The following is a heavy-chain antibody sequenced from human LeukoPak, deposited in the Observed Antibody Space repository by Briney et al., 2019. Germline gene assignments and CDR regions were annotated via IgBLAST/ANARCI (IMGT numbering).Heavy chain of an antibody. CDR1: GFTFSSYS. V-gene: IGHV3-21*01. CDR2: ISSSSSYI. D-gene: IGHD6-13*01. CDR3: ASIAAAGGAFDI. Sequence: GGSLRLSCAASGFTFSSYSMNWVRQAPGKGLEWVSSISSSSSYIYYAGPVKGRFTISRDNAKNSLYLQMNSLRAEDTAVYYCASIAAAGGAFDIWGQGTMVTVSS. J-gene: IGHJ3*02.